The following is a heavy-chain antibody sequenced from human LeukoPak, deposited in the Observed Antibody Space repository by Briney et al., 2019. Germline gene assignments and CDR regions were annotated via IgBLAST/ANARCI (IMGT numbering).Heavy chain of an antibody. Sequence: SETLSLTCTVSGGSISSYYWSWIRHPAGKGLEWLGRIYTSGSTNYNPSLKSRVTMSVDTSKNQFSLKLSSVTAADTAVYYCARDKEYSSSGFDPWGQGNLVTVSS. V-gene: IGHV4-4*07. CDR3: ARDKEYSSSGFDP. D-gene: IGHD6-6*01. CDR1: GGSISSYY. CDR2: IYTSGST. J-gene: IGHJ5*02.